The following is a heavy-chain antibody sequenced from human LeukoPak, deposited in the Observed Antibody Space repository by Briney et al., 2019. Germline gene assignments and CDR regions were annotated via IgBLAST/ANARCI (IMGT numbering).Heavy chain of an antibody. CDR1: GYTFTSYG. CDR2: ISAYNGNT. D-gene: IGHD5-18*01. CDR3: ARALVGYSYGPFDY. Sequence: ASVSVSCKASGYTFTSYGISWVRQAPGQGLEWMGWISAYNGNTNYAQKLQGRVTMTTDTSTSTAYMELRSLRSDDTAVYYCARALVGYSYGPFDYWGQGTMVTVSS. J-gene: IGHJ4*02. V-gene: IGHV1-18*01.